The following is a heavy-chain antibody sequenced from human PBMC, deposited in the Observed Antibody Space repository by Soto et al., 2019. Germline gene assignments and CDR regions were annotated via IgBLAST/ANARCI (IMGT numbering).Heavy chain of an antibody. CDR1: GFTVSSNY. CDR3: ARGSAVAGSDAFDI. J-gene: IGHJ3*02. Sequence: GGSLRLSCAASGFTVSSNYMSWVRQAPGKGLEWVSVIYSGGSTYYADSVKGRFTISRHNSKNTLYLQMNSLRAEDTAVYYCARGSAVAGSDAFDIWGQGTMVTVSS. CDR2: IYSGGST. D-gene: IGHD6-19*01. V-gene: IGHV3-53*04.